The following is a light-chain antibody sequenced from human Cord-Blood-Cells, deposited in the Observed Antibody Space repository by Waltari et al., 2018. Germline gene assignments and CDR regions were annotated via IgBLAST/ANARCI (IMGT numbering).Light chain of an antibody. CDR1: QGISSY. J-gene: IGKJ1*01. Sequence: VIWMTQSPSLLSASTGDRVTISCRMSQGISSYLAWYQQKTGKPPELMFYAASTLRSGVPSSFSGGGSGTDFTLTSSFLQSEDVANYYCQQYNSFPWTFGQGTKVEIK. CDR3: QQYNSFPWT. CDR2: AAS. V-gene: IGKV1D-8*01.